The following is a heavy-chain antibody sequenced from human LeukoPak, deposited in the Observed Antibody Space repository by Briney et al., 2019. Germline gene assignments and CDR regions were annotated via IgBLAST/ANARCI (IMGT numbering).Heavy chain of an antibody. D-gene: IGHD3-22*01. CDR3: ARGYYYDSSGYWDAFDI. Sequence: GGSLRLSCAASGFTFSGYAMHWVRQAPGKGLEWVAVISYDGSNKYYADSVKGRFTISRDNSKNTLYLQMNSLRAEDTAVYYCARGYYYDSSGYWDAFDIWGQGTMVTVSS. CDR1: GFTFSGYA. J-gene: IGHJ3*02. CDR2: ISYDGSNK. V-gene: IGHV3-30*04.